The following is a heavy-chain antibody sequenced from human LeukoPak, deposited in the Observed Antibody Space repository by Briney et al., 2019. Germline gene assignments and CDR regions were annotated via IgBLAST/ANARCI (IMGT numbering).Heavy chain of an antibody. V-gene: IGHV1-46*01. D-gene: IGHD4-17*01. J-gene: IGHJ4*02. CDR3: ARGGYGDRIDY. Sequence: ASVKVSCKASGYTFTGYYMHWVRQAPGQGLEWMGIINPSGGSTSYAQKFQGRVTMTRDTSTSTVYMELSRLRSEDTAAYYCARGGYGDRIDYWGQGTLVSVSS. CDR1: GYTFTGYY. CDR2: INPSGGST.